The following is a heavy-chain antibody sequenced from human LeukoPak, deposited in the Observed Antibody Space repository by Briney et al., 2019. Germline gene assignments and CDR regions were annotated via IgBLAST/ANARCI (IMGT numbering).Heavy chain of an antibody. CDR3: ARDLGYSSPPSAFDI. Sequence: GSSVKVSCKASGGTFSSYAISWVRQAPGQGLEWMGGIIPIFGTANYAQKFQGRVTITADESTSTAYMELSSLRSEDTAVYYCARDLGYSSPPSAFDIWGQGTMVTVSS. D-gene: IGHD6-13*01. CDR1: GGTFSSYA. CDR2: IIPIFGTA. V-gene: IGHV1-69*01. J-gene: IGHJ3*02.